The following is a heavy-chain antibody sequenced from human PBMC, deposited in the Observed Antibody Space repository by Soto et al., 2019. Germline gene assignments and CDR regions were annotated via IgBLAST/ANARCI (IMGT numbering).Heavy chain of an antibody. CDR2: FDPEYGET. CDR3: ATTHPKQLTRGGYFDY. CDR1: GYTLTELS. J-gene: IGHJ4*02. D-gene: IGHD1-1*01. V-gene: IGHV1-24*01. Sequence: ASVKVSCKVSGYTLTELSMHWVRQAPGKGLEGMGGFDPEYGETIYAQKFQGRVTMTEDTSTDTAYMELSSLRSEDTAVYYCATTHPKQLTRGGYFDYWGQGPLMTV.